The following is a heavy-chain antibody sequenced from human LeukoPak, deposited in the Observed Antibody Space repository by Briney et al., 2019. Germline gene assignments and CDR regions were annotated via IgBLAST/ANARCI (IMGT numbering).Heavy chain of an antibody. CDR1: GFTFSSYA. J-gene: IGHJ6*02. CDR3: AKDLYGFYAMDV. CDR2: ISGSGDSS. D-gene: IGHD4-17*01. Sequence: GGSLRLSCAASGFTFSSYAMSWVRQAPGEGLEWVSGISGSGDSSYYADSVKGRFTISRDNSGNTLYLQMNSLRAEDTAVYYCAKDLYGFYAMDVWGQGTTVTVSS. V-gene: IGHV3-23*01.